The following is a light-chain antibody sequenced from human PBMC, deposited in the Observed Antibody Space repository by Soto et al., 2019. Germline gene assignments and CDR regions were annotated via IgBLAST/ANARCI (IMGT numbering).Light chain of an antibody. CDR3: SSYGASRTL. V-gene: IGLV2-14*03. CDR1: SYDIGGYNY. Sequence: QSVLTQPASVSGSPGQSITIPCTGTSYDIGGYNYVSWYQQHPGKVPKLIIFDVSYRPSGISDRFSGSKSGNTASLTISGLQPEDEADYYCSSYGASRTLFGGGTKVTVL. CDR2: DVS. J-gene: IGLJ2*01.